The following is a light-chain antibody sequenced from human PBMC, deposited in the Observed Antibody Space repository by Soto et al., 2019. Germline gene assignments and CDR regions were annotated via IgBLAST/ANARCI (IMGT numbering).Light chain of an antibody. Sequence: EIVLTQSPSTPSSSPGERATPSCRASQSVSSSYLAWYQQKPGQAPRLLIYGASSRATGIPDRFSGSGSGTDFTLTISSLQPEDFAVYYCQQYGSSPLTFGGGTKVDIK. CDR2: GAS. J-gene: IGKJ4*01. CDR1: QSVSSSY. CDR3: QQYGSSPLT. V-gene: IGKV3-20*01.